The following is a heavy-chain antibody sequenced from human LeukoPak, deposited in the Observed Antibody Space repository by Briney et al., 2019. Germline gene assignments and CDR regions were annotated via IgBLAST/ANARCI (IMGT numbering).Heavy chain of an antibody. D-gene: IGHD5-12*01. J-gene: IGHJ4*02. CDR1: GYNFNNYG. CDR3: ARKGGSGYDFRADF. Sequence: ASVKVSCKASGYNFNNYGITWVRQAPGQGLEWMGWINTYTYDTNYAQKFQGRVTMTTDTSMSTAYMELRSLTFDDTAVYYCARKGGSGYDFRADFWGQGTLVTVSS. CDR2: INTYTYDT. V-gene: IGHV1-18*01.